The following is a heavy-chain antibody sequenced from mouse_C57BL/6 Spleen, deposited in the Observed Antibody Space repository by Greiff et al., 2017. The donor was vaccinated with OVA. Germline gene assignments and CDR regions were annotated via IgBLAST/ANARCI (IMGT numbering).Heavy chain of an antibody. Sequence: VQLQQSGPELVKPGASVKISCKASGYSFTSYYIHWVKQRPGQGLEWIGWIYPGSGNTKYNEKFKGKATLTADTSSSTAYMQLSSLTSEDSAVYYCARPYYGNYGYFDVWGTGTTVTVSS. J-gene: IGHJ1*03. D-gene: IGHD2-10*01. CDR2: IYPGSGNT. CDR1: GYSFTSYY. CDR3: ARPYYGNYGYFDV. V-gene: IGHV1-66*01.